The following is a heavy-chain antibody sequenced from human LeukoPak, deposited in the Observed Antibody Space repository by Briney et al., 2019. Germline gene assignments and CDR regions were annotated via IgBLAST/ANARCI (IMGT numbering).Heavy chain of an antibody. CDR1: GFTFSSYA. D-gene: IGHD3-3*01. V-gene: IGHV3-33*08. J-gene: IGHJ4*02. Sequence: GGSLRLSCGGSGFTFSSYAMHWVRQAPGKGLEWVAALWSDGSKERYADSVKGRFTFSRDNSMNTLYLQMNSLRAEDTAVYYCARGMFLEWLPQGDYFDYWGQGALVTVSS. CDR2: LWSDGSKE. CDR3: ARGMFLEWLPQGDYFDY.